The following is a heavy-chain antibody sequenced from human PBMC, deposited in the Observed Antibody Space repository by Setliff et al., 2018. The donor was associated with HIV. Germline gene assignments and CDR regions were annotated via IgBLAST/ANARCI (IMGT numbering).Heavy chain of an antibody. V-gene: IGHV1-69*10. CDR1: GGIFSTYA. CDR3: ASHPGSSIEKPYFDT. J-gene: IGHJ5*02. CDR2: IVPILGIT. D-gene: IGHD2-2*01. Sequence: KVSCKASGGIFSTYAISWVRQAPGQGLEWMGGIVPILGITNYAQKFQGRVTITADKSTSTTYMDLSSLRSEDTAVYYCASHPGSSIEKPYFDTWGQGTLVTVSS.